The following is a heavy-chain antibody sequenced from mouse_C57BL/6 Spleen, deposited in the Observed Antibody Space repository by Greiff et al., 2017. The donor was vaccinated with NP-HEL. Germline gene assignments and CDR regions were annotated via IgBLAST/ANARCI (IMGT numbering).Heavy chain of an antibody. V-gene: IGHV1-50*01. Sequence: QVQLQQPGAELVKPGASVKLSCKASGYTFTSYWMQWVKQRPGQGLEWIGEIDPSDSYTNYNQKFKGKATLTVDTSSSPAYMQLSSLTSEDSAVYYCARGATVVATRAMDYWGQGTSVTVSS. D-gene: IGHD1-1*01. CDR2: IDPSDSYT. CDR1: GYTFTSYW. J-gene: IGHJ4*01. CDR3: ARGATVVATRAMDY.